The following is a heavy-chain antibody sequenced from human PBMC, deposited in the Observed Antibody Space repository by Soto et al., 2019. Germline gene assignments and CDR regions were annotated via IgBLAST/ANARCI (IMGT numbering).Heavy chain of an antibody. D-gene: IGHD2-2*01. CDR1: GYTFTGFS. Sequence: GASVKVSCKASGYTFTGFSLHWVRQAPGQRLEWMGRINPGSGKPNYSQKFQGRVTFTTDKSTSTAYMELSSLRSDDTAVYYCAREDRDRETGLVPAAIDGMDVWGQGTTVTVS. CDR3: AREDRDRETGLVPAAIDGMDV. CDR2: INPGSGKP. V-gene: IGHV1-3*01. J-gene: IGHJ6*02.